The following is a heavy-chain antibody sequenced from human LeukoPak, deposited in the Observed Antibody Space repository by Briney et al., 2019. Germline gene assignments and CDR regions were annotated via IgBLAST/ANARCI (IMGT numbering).Heavy chain of an antibody. Sequence: PSETLSLTCAVYGGSFSGYYWSWIRQPPGKGLEWIGEINHSGSTNYNPSLTSRVTISVDTSKNQFSLKLSSVTAADTAVYYCARASNYEYYYYYMDVWGKGTTVTVSS. V-gene: IGHV4-34*01. CDR1: GGSFSGYY. CDR3: ARASNYEYYYYYMDV. CDR2: INHSGST. J-gene: IGHJ6*03. D-gene: IGHD4-11*01.